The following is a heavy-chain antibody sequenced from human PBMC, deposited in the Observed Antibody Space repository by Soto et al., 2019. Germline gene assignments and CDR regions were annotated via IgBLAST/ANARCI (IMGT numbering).Heavy chain of an antibody. V-gene: IGHV3-74*01. CDR2: IKGDASMT. CDR3: VRGGLLSYLFDP. D-gene: IGHD2-15*01. Sequence: PGGSLRLSCAASGFTFTTYWMHWVRQAPEKGLMWVARIKGDASMTSYADSVKGRFTISRDNAKNTLCLQMNSLRVDEDTAVYYCVRGGLLSYLFDPWGHGTLVTVSS. CDR1: GFTFTTYW. J-gene: IGHJ5*02.